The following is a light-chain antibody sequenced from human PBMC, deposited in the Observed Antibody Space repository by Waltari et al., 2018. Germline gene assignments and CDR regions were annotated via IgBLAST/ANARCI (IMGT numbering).Light chain of an antibody. CDR1: QSVKNNY. V-gene: IGKV3-20*01. CDR2: DAS. Sequence: EIVLTQSPGTLTLSPGERAPLSCRARQSVKNNYLAWYHQKPGQAPRLLIFDASSRATGIPDRFSGSGSGTDFTLTISRLEPEDCAVYYCQQYGSSPPYTFGQGTKLEIK. J-gene: IGKJ2*01. CDR3: QQYGSSPPYT.